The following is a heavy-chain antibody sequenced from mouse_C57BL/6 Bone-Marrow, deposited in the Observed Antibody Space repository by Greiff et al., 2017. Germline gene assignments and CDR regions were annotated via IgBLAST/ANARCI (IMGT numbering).Heavy chain of an antibody. J-gene: IGHJ2*01. CDR1: GFNFTDDY. V-gene: IGHV14-4*01. CDR3: TAGIYYDYDGGGY. CDR2: IDPENGDT. Sequence: EVQLQQSGAELVRPGASVKLSCTASGFNFTDDYMHWVKQRPEQGLEWIGWIDPENGDTEYASKFQGKATITADTSSNTAYLQLSSLTSEDPAVYYGTAGIYYDYDGGGYWGQGTTLTVSS. D-gene: IGHD2-4*01.